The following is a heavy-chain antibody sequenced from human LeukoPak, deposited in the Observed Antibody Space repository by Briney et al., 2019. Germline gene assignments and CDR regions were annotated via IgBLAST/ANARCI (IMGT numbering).Heavy chain of an antibody. J-gene: IGHJ6*02. CDR2: IYSGGST. V-gene: IGHV3-53*04. CDR1: GFTVSSNY. D-gene: IGHD6-19*01. CDR3: AREKPPVAGKAWGYYYYYGMDV. Sequence: GGSLRLSCAASGFTVSSNYMSCVRQAPGKGLEWGSVIYSGGSTYYADSVKGRFTISRHNSKNTLYLQMNSLRASDTAVYYCAREKPPVAGKAWGYYYYYGMDVWGQGTTVTVSS.